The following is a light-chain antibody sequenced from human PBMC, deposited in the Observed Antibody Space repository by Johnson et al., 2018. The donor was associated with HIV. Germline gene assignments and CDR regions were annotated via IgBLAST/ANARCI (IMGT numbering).Light chain of an antibody. J-gene: IGLJ1*01. CDR3: GTWDSSRRGEV. CDR1: SSNIGNNY. CDR2: DNN. Sequence: QSVLTQPPSVSAAPGQKVTISCSGSSSNIGNNYVSWYQQLPGTAPKLLIYDNNKRPSGIPDRLSGSKSGTSATLGITGLQTGDEADYYCGTWDSSRRGEVFGTGTKVTVL. V-gene: IGLV1-51*01.